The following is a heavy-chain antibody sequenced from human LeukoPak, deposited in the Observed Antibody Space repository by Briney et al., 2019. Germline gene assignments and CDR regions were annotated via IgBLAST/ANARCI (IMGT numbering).Heavy chain of an antibody. CDR2: IRYDGSNK. D-gene: IGHD2-2*01. CDR3: AGRYCSSTSCYLGYFDY. CDR1: GFTFSSYA. V-gene: IGHV3-30*02. J-gene: IGHJ4*02. Sequence: GGSLRLSCAASGFTFSSYAMHWVRQAPGKGLEWVAFIRYDGSNKYYADSVKGRFTISRDNSKNTLYLQMNSLRAEDTAVYYCAGRYCSSTSCYLGYFDYWGQGTLVTVSS.